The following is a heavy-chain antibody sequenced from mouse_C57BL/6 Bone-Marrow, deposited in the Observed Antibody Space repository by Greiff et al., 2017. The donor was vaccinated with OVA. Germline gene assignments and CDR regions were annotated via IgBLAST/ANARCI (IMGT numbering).Heavy chain of an antibody. J-gene: IGHJ2*01. Sequence: QVQLQQPGAELVMPGASVKLSCKASGYTFTSYWMHWVKQRPGQGLEWIGEIDPSDSYTNYNQKFKGKSTLTVDKSSSTAYMQLSSLTSEDSAVYYCARRDYGFAYWGQGTTLTVSS. D-gene: IGHD2-4*01. CDR2: IDPSDSYT. CDR1: GYTFTSYW. V-gene: IGHV1-69*01. CDR3: ARRDYGFAY.